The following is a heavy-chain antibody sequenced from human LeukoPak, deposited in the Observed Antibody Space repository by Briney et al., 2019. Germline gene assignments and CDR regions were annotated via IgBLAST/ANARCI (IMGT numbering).Heavy chain of an antibody. CDR1: GFDFSSYA. J-gene: IGHJ3*01. Sequence: GGSLRLSCAASGFDFSSYAMTWVRQAPGKGLEWVSSIRGSGDGASYTASVKGRFTVCRDNSKNTLYLHPISLRAEDTAIYYCGRDPNGKHVGAFDFWGQGTLVTVSS. CDR2: IRGSGDGA. V-gene: IGHV3-23*01. CDR3: GRDPNGKHVGAFDF.